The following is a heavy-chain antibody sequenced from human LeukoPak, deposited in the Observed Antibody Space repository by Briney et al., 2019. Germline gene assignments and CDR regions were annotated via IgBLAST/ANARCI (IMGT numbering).Heavy chain of an antibody. Sequence: GGSLRLSCAAPGFTFSTYAMGWVRQAPGKGLEWVSSIKGGGGDPFYADSVKGRFTISRDNSKNTLFLQLDSLRAEDSAVYYYAKGGHDFNPFYWWGQGTLVTVSS. J-gene: IGHJ4*02. CDR2: IKGGGGDP. CDR1: GFTFSTYA. V-gene: IGHV3-23*01. D-gene: IGHD2-21*02. CDR3: AKGGHDFNPFYW.